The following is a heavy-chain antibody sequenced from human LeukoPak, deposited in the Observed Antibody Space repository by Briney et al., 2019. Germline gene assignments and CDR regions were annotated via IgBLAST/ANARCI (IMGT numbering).Heavy chain of an antibody. Sequence: TPSETLSLTCAAYGVSFSGYYWSWIRQPQGKGLKWFGEINHSGSTNYNPSLRRGVTISADTCKNQFSRKLSSVTAADTAVYYCARRGYYTPAGDYWGQGTLVTVSS. D-gene: IGHD3-3*01. CDR2: INHSGST. CDR1: GVSFSGYY. V-gene: IGHV4-34*01. CDR3: ARRGYYTPAGDY. J-gene: IGHJ4*02.